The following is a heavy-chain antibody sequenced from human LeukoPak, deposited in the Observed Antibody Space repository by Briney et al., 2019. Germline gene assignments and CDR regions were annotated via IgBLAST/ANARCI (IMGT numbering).Heavy chain of an antibody. V-gene: IGHV3-7*01. CDR2: IKQDGSEK. J-gene: IGHJ4*02. D-gene: IGHD4-17*01. CDR3: VRENRDSIYTVTTHFDY. CDR1: GFTLSNHW. Sequence: PGGSLRLSCAASGFTLSNHWMRWVRQAPGKGLEWLANIKQDGSEKYYVDSVKGRFTISRDNAKKSLYLQMNSLRAGDTAMYYCVRENRDSIYTVTTHFDYWGQGTLVTVSS.